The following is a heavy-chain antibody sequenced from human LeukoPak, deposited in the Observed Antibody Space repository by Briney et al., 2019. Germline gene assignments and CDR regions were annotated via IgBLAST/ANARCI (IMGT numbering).Heavy chain of an antibody. J-gene: IGHJ4*02. CDR3: ARETRYCSSTSCYTGAADY. Sequence: SETLSLTCTVSGGSISSGDYYWSWIRQPPGKGLEWIGYIYYSGSAYYNPSLKSRVTISVDTSKNQFSLKLSSATAADTAVYYCARETRYCSSTSCYTGAADYWGQGTLVTVSS. D-gene: IGHD2-2*02. CDR2: IYYSGSA. V-gene: IGHV4-30-4*01. CDR1: GGSISSGDYY.